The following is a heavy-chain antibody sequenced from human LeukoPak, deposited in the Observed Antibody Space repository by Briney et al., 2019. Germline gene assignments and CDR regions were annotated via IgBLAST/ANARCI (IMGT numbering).Heavy chain of an antibody. CDR1: GGSFSGYY. CDR3: ARQRLAGILDY. D-gene: IGHD6-19*01. V-gene: IGHV4-34*01. Sequence: SETLSLTCAVYGGSFSGYYWSWIRQPPGKGLEWIGEINHSGSTNYNPSLKSRVTISVDTSKNQFSLKLSSVTAADTAVYYCARQRLAGILDYWGQGTLVTVSS. J-gene: IGHJ4*02. CDR2: INHSGST.